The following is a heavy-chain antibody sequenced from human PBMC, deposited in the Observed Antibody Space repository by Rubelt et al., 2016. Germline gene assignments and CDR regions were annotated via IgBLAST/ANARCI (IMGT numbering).Heavy chain of an antibody. D-gene: IGHD3-22*01. Sequence: QVQLQQWGAGLLKPSETLSLTCAVYGGSFSGYYWSWIRQPPGKGLEWIGEINHSGSTNYNPSFKVRVTISAATSKNQFSLKLGSVTAADTAVYYCARHETSSYYYDSSGLFDYWGQGTLVTVSS. V-gene: IGHV4-34*01. CDR3: ARHETSSYYYDSSGLFDY. CDR2: INHSGST. CDR1: GGSFSGYY. J-gene: IGHJ4*02.